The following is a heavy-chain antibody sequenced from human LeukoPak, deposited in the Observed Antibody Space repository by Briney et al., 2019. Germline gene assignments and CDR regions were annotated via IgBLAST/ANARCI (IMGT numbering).Heavy chain of an antibody. CDR1: GFTFSSYV. V-gene: IGHV3-23*01. D-gene: IGHD4-17*01. CDR3: AKFGYDYGDLRDN. CDR2: VSGRGGST. Sequence: GGSLRLSCAASGFTFSSYVMSWVRQAPGKGLEWVSAVSGRGGSTYYADSVKGWFTISRDNSKNTLYLQMNSLRAEDTAVYYCAKFGYDYGDLRDNWGQGTLVTVSS. J-gene: IGHJ4*02.